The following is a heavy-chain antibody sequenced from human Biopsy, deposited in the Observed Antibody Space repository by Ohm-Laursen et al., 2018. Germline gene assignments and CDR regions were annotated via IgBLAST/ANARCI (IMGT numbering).Heavy chain of an antibody. Sequence: PPGTLSLTCAVSGGSISSSTTYYWAWLRQPPGKGLEWIGSIYNTETTFYNPSLKSRVTISFDTSTNQFSLKVSSVTAADTALYFCARHPTGFWFDPWGHGTLVTVSS. CDR1: GGSISSSTTYY. J-gene: IGHJ5*02. V-gene: IGHV4-39*01. CDR2: IYNTETT. CDR3: ARHPTGFWFDP.